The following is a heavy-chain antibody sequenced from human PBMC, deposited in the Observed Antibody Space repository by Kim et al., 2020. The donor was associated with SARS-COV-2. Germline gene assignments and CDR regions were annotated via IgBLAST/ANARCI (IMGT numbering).Heavy chain of an antibody. D-gene: IGHD6-13*01. CDR1: GFTFSSYA. V-gene: IGHV3-64*01. J-gene: IGHJ6*03. CDR3: ARDRIVAVAGILIPYYYYYMDV. Sequence: GGSLRLSCAASGFTFSSYAMYWVRQAPGKGLEYVSAISSNGGSTYYANSVNVRFTISRDNSKNTRYLQMGRLRAEDMALYYCARDRIVAVAGILIPYYYYYMDVWGKGTTVTVSS. CDR2: ISSNGGST.